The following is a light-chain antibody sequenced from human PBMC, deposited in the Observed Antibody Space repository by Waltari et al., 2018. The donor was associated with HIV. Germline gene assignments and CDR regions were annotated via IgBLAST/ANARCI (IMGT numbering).Light chain of an antibody. CDR3: QTWGMGIVV. V-gene: IGLV4-69*01. J-gene: IGLJ3*02. CDR1: SDHSNFA. CDR2: LNSDGSH. Sequence: QIILTPSPSASASPGASVKLTCTLSSDHSNFAIAWLQQQPEKGPRYLMKLNSDGSHTKGDGIPDRFSGSSSGAERYLNISSLHSDDEADYYCQTWGMGIVVFGGGTKLTVL.